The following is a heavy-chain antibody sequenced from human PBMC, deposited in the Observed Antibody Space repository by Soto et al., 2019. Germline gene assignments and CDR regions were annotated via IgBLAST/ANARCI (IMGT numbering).Heavy chain of an antibody. CDR2: ISNSGDKT. V-gene: IGHV3-23*01. D-gene: IGHD4-4*01. CDR3: ARPLWRDDYNWGYFDL. CDR1: GFTFSSYA. J-gene: IGHJ2*01. Sequence: GGSLRLACSSSGFTFSSYAMSWVRQAPEKGLEWVSAISNSGDKTYYADSVKGRFTISRDNAENSLHLQMNSLRAEDTAVYYCARPLWRDDYNWGYFDLWGRGTLVTVSS.